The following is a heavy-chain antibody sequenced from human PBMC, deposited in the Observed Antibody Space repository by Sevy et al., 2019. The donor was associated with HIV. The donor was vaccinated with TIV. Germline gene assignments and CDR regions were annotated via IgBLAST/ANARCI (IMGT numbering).Heavy chain of an antibody. D-gene: IGHD3-3*01. Sequence: GGSLRLSCAASGFTFDDYAMHWVRQAPGKGLEWVSGISWNSGSIGYADSVKGRFTISRDNAKNSLYLQMNSLRAEDTALYYCAKAYDCWSGYYDYWGQGTLVTVSS. J-gene: IGHJ4*02. CDR3: AKAYDCWSGYYDY. CDR2: ISWNSGSI. CDR1: GFTFDDYA. V-gene: IGHV3-9*01.